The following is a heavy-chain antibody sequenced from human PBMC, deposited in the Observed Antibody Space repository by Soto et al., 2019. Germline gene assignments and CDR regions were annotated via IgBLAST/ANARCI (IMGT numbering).Heavy chain of an antibody. V-gene: IGHV3-33*01. Sequence: QVQLVESGGGVVQPGRSLRLSCAASGFTFSSYGMHWVRQAPGKGLEWVAVIWYDGSNKYYADSVKGRFTISRDNSKNTLYLQMNSLRAEDTAVYYCARDRELLWFGVTSGLVDWGQGTLVTVSS. CDR3: ARDRELLWFGVTSGLVD. CDR2: IWYDGSNK. J-gene: IGHJ4*02. D-gene: IGHD3-10*01. CDR1: GFTFSSYG.